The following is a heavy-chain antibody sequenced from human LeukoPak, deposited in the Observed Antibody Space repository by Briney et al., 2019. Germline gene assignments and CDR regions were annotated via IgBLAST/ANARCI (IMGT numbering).Heavy chain of an antibody. CDR2: IYTSGST. D-gene: IGHD1-26*01. Sequence: SETLSLTCTVSGGSISSYYWSWIRQPPGKGLEWIGYIYTSGSTNYNPSLKSRVTILVDTSKNQFSLKLSSVTAADTAVYYCARLASGSYYESVFDYWGQGTLVTVSS. CDR3: ARLASGSYYESVFDY. V-gene: IGHV4-4*09. CDR1: GGSISSYY. J-gene: IGHJ4*02.